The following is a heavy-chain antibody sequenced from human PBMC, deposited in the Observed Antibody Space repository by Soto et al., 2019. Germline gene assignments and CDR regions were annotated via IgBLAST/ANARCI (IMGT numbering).Heavy chain of an antibody. V-gene: IGHV5-10-1*01. D-gene: IGHD3-10*01. CDR3: ARQKIGDVSVVPVFIPTAEGLNGIYF. CDR2: IDSSDSHT. CDR1: GYSFNSYL. Sequence: GESVKISETRSGYSFNSYLISWVRQTPWKGLEGMGSIDSSDSHTNYSPSFHGHVTISADKSISTAYLQWSSLKASDTAMYYCARQKIGDVSVVPVFIPTAEGLNGIYFCGQRSTVTVS. J-gene: IGHJ6*02.